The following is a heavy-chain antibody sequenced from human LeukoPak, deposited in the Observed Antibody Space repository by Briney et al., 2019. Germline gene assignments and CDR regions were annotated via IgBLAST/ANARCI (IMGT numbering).Heavy chain of an antibody. J-gene: IGHJ5*02. CDR3: ASGIAVAANWFDP. D-gene: IGHD6-19*01. Sequence: GGSLRLSCAASGFTFSSYEMNWVRQAPGKGLEWVSYISSSGSTIYYADSVKGRFTISRDNAKNSLYLQMNSLRAEDTAVYYCASGIAVAANWFDPWGQGTPVTVSS. CDR1: GFTFSSYE. CDR2: ISSSGSTI. V-gene: IGHV3-48*03.